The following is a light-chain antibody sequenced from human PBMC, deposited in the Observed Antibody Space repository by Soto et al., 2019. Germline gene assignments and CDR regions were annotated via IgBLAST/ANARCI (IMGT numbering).Light chain of an antibody. Sequence: EIVLTQSPGTLSLSPGERATRSCRASQSVSSSYLAWYQQKPGQAPRLLIYGASIRATGIPDRFSGSGSGTDFTLTISRLEPEDFAVFFCQQYGTSEIIFGQRTRLEI. CDR2: GAS. CDR3: QQYGTSEII. J-gene: IGKJ5*01. V-gene: IGKV3-20*01. CDR1: QSVSSSY.